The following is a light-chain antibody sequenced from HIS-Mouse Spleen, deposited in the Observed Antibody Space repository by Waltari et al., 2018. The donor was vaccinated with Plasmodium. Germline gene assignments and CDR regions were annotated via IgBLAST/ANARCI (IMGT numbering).Light chain of an antibody. V-gene: IGLV3-21*03. J-gene: IGLJ2*01. CDR1: NIGSKS. CDR2: DDS. CDR3: QVWDSSSDHPV. Sequence: SYVLTQPPSVSVAPGKTARITCGGNNIGSKSVHWYQQKPGQAPELVVYDDSDRPSGMPERFSGSNSGNTANLTISRVEAGDEADYYCQVWDSSSDHPVFGGGTKLTVL.